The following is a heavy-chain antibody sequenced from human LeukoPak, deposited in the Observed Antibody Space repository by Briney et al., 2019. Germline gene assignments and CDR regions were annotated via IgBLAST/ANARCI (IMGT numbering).Heavy chain of an antibody. D-gene: IGHD1-1*01. Sequence: GGSLRLSCAASGFTFISYAMSWVRQVPGKGLECVSAMNGNGASTYYADSVKGRFTISRYNSRNTLYLEMNNLGADDTAVYFCAQLSWNPYYFDYWGQGTLVSVCS. V-gene: IGHV3-23*01. CDR2: MNGNGAST. J-gene: IGHJ4*02. CDR1: GFTFISYA. CDR3: AQLSWNPYYFDY.